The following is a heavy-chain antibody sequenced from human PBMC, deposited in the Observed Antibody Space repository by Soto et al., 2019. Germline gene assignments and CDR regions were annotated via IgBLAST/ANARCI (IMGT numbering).Heavy chain of an antibody. CDR3: ARDHGLAWAVRPANYYYAMDV. D-gene: IGHD6-6*01. CDR1: GYTFTDYA. Sequence: QAQLAQSGPELKSPGASVKVSCKASGYTFTDYAISWVRQAPGQGFQWVGWISPYSGNTTSAENFFGRVPMTTDTSTKTAYLELRSLRSDDTAVYYCARDHGLAWAVRPANYYYAMDVWGQGTTVTVSS. CDR2: ISPYSGNT. V-gene: IGHV1-18*04. J-gene: IGHJ6*02.